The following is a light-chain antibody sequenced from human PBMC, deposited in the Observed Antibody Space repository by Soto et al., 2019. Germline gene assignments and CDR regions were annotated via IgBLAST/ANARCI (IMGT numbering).Light chain of an antibody. CDR2: DAS. CDR1: QGISTS. J-gene: IGKJ2*01. V-gene: IGKV1-33*01. CDR3: QQYHNLPYT. Sequence: DIQMTQSPSSLSASVGDRVTISCQASQGISTSLNWYQQKPGKAPNLLIYDASSLETGVPSRFSGGGSGTDFTFTISRLQPEDVGTYYCQQYHNLPYTFGQGTKVDI.